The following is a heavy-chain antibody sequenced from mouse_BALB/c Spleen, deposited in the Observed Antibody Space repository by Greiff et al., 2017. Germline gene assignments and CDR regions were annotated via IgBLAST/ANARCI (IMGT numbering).Heavy chain of an antibody. J-gene: IGHJ2*01. CDR1: GFTFSSYG. D-gene: IGHD2-14*01. Sequence: DVKLVESGGGLVQPGGSLKLSCAASGFTFSSYGMSWVRQTPDKRLELVATINSNGGSTYYPDSVKGRFTISRDNAKNTLYLQMSSLKSEDTAMYYCARDWGTGDFDYWGQGTTLTVSS. CDR2: INSNGGST. CDR3: ARDWGTGDFDY. V-gene: IGHV5-6-3*01.